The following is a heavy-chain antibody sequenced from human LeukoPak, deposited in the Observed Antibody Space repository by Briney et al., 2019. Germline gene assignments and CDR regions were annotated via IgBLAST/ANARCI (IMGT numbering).Heavy chain of an antibody. D-gene: IGHD6-19*01. CDR1: GFTFDDYA. J-gene: IGHJ3*02. V-gene: IGHV3-43*02. Sequence: PGGSLRLSCAASGFTFDDYAMHWVRQAPGKGLEWVSLISGDGGSTYYADSVKGRFTISRDNSKNSLYLQMNSLRTEDTALYYCAKDMGSSGWQHDAFDIWGQGTMVTVSP. CDR2: ISGDGGST. CDR3: AKDMGSSGWQHDAFDI.